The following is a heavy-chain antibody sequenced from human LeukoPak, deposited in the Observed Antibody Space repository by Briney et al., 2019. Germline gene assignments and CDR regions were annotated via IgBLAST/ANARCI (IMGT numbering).Heavy chain of an antibody. Sequence: GASVKVSCKASGGTFSSYAISWVRQAPGQGLEWMGRIIPILGIANYAQKFQGRVTITADKSTSTAYMELSSLRSEDTAVYYCASTLSSSWYVSITGTTAQLWGQGTLVTVSS. CDR3: ASTLSSSWYVSITGTTAQL. J-gene: IGHJ4*02. D-gene: IGHD1-20*01. CDR2: IIPILGIA. CDR1: GGTFSSYA. V-gene: IGHV1-69*04.